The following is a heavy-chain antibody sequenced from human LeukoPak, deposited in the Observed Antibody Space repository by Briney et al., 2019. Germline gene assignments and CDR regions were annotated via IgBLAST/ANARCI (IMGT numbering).Heavy chain of an antibody. D-gene: IGHD3-10*01. J-gene: IGHJ4*02. CDR2: IHDDGGKS. CDR3: ARDWRSQGKDTSGSYFAPLDH. CDR1: GFAFSSYA. Sequence: GGSLRLFCAACGFAFSSYAMSWLRQAPGKGLEWVSTIHDDGGKSYYADSVKGRFTISRDNSRNTLNLQMDGLRAEDTALYYCARDWRSQGKDTSGSYFAPLDHWGQGTQVTVSS. V-gene: IGHV3-23*01.